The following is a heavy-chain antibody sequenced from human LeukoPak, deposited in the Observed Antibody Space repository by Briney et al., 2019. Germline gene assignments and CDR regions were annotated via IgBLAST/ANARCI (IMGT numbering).Heavy chain of an antibody. Sequence: SETLSLTCTVSGGSISSYYWSWIRQPPGKGLEWIGYIYYSGSTNYNPSLKSRVTISVDTSKNQFSLKLSSVTAADTAVYYCAKVGEGDFWSGYYRSVRFDPWGQGTLVTVSS. CDR1: GGSISSYY. CDR3: AKVGEGDFWSGYYRSVRFDP. CDR2: IYYSGST. V-gene: IGHV4-59*08. D-gene: IGHD3-3*01. J-gene: IGHJ5*02.